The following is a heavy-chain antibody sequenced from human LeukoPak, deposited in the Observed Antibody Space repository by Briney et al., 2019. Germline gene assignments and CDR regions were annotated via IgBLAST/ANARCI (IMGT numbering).Heavy chain of an antibody. Sequence: GGSLRLSCAASGFTFSNYAMSWVRQTPGKGLEWVSSISSSGASTYYADSVKGRFTISRDNSKNTLSLQMNSLRAEDTAVYYCARDDYVGRPQRNFDYWGQGTLVTVSS. D-gene: IGHD4-17*01. V-gene: IGHV3-23*01. CDR2: ISSSGAST. J-gene: IGHJ4*02. CDR3: ARDDYVGRPQRNFDY. CDR1: GFTFSNYA.